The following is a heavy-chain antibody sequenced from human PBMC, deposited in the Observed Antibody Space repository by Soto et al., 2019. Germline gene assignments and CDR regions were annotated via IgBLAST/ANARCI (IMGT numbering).Heavy chain of an antibody. CDR1: GDYFNDYY. Sequence: QVQLVQSGAEVRKPGASVTVSCRASGDYFNDYYIHWVRQAPGQGLEWMGWINPNGGVTKYAQKFQGWVSMTRDTSIRTVYMQLSRLRSDDTAVYYCARESGGATATLDYYYCYMDVWGTGTTVTVSS. CDR2: INPNGGVT. V-gene: IGHV1-2*04. D-gene: IGHD5-12*01. J-gene: IGHJ6*03. CDR3: ARESGGATATLDYYYCYMDV.